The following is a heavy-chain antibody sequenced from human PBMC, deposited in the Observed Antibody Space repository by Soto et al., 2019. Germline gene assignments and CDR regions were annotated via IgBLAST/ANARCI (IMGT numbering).Heavy chain of an antibody. J-gene: IGHJ6*02. CDR3: ARSQGGSSSLDIYYYYYYGMDV. D-gene: IGHD2-15*01. V-gene: IGHV1-69*01. CDR2: VIPIFGTP. CDR1: GGTFSTYA. Sequence: QVQLVQSGAEVKKPGSSVKVSCKAPGGTFSTYAISWVRQAPGQGHEWMGGVIPIFGTPKYAQKFQGRVTITADESTSTGYMELRSLISEDTAVYYCARSQGGSSSLDIYYYYYYGMDVWCQGNTVSVSS.